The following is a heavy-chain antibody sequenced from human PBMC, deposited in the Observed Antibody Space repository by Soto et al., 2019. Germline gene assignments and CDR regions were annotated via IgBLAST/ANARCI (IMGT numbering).Heavy chain of an antibody. V-gene: IGHV1-69*06. J-gene: IGHJ6*02. Sequence: GASVKVSCKASGGTFSSYAISWVRQAPGQGLEWMGGIIPIFGTANYAQKFQGRVTITADKSTSTAYMELSSLRSEDTAVYYCASGGFTIFGVETYYYYGMDVWGQGTTVTVSS. D-gene: IGHD3-3*01. CDR2: IIPIFGTA. CDR1: GGTFSSYA. CDR3: ASGGFTIFGVETYYYYGMDV.